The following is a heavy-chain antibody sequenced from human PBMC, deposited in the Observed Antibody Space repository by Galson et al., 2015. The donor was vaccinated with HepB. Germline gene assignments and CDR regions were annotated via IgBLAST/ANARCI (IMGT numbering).Heavy chain of an antibody. Sequence: LRFSCAVSGFNFRKYAMHWVRQAPGKGLEWVAVISNDEKKKYYGDSVRGRFTISRDVSKNTLYLEMRSLRDDDTAVYHCAKGPQHYYGCSDVWGQGTIVSVTS. D-gene: IGHD3-10*01. CDR2: ISNDEKKK. CDR3: AKGPQHYYGCSDV. J-gene: IGHJ3*01. CDR1: GFNFRKYA. V-gene: IGHV3-30*18.